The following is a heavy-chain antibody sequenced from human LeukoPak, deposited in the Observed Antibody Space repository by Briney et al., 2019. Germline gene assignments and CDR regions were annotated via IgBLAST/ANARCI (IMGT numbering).Heavy chain of an antibody. CDR3: ARDWGWWEPGWFDP. V-gene: IGHV4-4*07. CDR2: IYTSGST. Sequence: SETLSLTCTVSGGSISSYYWSWIRQPAGKGLEWIGRIYTSGSTNYNPSLKSRVTMSVDTSKNQFSLKLSSVTAADTAVYYCARDWGWWEPGWFDPWGQGTLVTVSS. CDR1: GGSISSYY. D-gene: IGHD1-26*01. J-gene: IGHJ5*02.